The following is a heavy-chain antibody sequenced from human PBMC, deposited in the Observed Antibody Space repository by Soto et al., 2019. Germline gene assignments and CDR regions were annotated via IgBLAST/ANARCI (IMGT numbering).Heavy chain of an antibody. V-gene: IGHV3-21*01. CDR1: GFTFRSYT. J-gene: IGHJ6*02. CDR2: ISSSSSDI. D-gene: IGHD6-6*01. CDR3: ASLVAAPSSFSSYYYGMDV. Sequence: GGSVRLSCAASGFTFRSYTMDWVRQAPGKGLEWVSSISSSSSDIYYADSVKGRFTVSRDNAKNSLYLQMNSLRAEDTAVYYCASLVAAPSSFSSYYYGMDVWGQGTTVTVSS.